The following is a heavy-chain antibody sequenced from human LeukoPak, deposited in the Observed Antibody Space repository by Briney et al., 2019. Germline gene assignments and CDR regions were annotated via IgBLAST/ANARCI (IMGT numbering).Heavy chain of an antibody. D-gene: IGHD2-8*02. CDR3: ARVSVGGGGVPDGMDV. J-gene: IGHJ6*02. CDR2: IYHSGST. Sequence: SGTLSLTCAVSGGSISSSNWWSWVRQPPGKGLEWIGEIYHSGSTNYNPSLKSRVTISVDKSKNQFSLKLSSVTAADTAVYYCARVSVGGGGVPDGMDVWGQGTTVTVSS. CDR1: GGSISSSNW. V-gene: IGHV4-4*02.